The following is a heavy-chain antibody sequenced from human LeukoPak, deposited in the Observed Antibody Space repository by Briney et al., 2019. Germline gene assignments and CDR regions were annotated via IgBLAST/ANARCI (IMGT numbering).Heavy chain of an antibody. CDR3: ASQYGSGSYYPFDY. Sequence: ASVKVSCKASGGTFSSYAISWVRQAPGQGLEWMGRIIPILGIANYAQKFQGRVTITADKSTSTAYMELSSPRSEDTAVYYCASQYGSGSYYPFDYWGQGTLVTVSS. D-gene: IGHD1-26*01. J-gene: IGHJ4*02. CDR1: GGTFSSYA. V-gene: IGHV1-69*04. CDR2: IIPILGIA.